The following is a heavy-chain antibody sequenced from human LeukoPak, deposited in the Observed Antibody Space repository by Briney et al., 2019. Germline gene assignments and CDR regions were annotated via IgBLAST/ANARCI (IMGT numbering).Heavy chain of an antibody. V-gene: IGHV3-30-3*01. CDR1: GFTFSSYV. Sequence: GGSLRLSCAASGFTFSSYVMHWVRQTPGKGLEWVAILSSDGVNKRYADFVQGRFTVSRDNFKNTLYLQMDSLTAEDTAVYYCATDSSGYKSFDYWGQGTLVTVS. CDR2: LSSDGVNK. D-gene: IGHD3-22*01. CDR3: ATDSSGYKSFDY. J-gene: IGHJ4*02.